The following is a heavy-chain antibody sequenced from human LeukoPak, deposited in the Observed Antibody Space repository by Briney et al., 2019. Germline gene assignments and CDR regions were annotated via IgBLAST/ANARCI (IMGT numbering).Heavy chain of an antibody. CDR2: IYHSGST. D-gene: IGHD3-3*01. CDR1: GYSISSGYY. V-gene: IGHV4-38-2*02. Sequence: SETQSLTCTVSGYSISSGYYWGWIRQPPGKGLAWIGYIYHSGSTYYNPSLKSRVTISVDRSKNQFSLKLSSVTAADTAVYYCAREPYDFWSGYYKDDAFDIWGQGTMVTVSS. CDR3: AREPYDFWSGYYKDDAFDI. J-gene: IGHJ3*02.